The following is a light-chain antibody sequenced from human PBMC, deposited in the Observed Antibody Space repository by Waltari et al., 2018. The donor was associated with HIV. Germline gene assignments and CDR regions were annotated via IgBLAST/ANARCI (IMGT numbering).Light chain of an antibody. Sequence: EIVLTQSPGTLSLSPGERATLSCRASQSVGSSYSAWYQQKPGQAPRLLIYGASTRATGIPDRFSGSGSGTDFTLTISRLEPEDFAVYSCQQYGTPPWTFGQGTKVEIK. CDR2: GAS. CDR3: QQYGTPPWT. CDR1: QSVGSSY. V-gene: IGKV3-20*01. J-gene: IGKJ1*01.